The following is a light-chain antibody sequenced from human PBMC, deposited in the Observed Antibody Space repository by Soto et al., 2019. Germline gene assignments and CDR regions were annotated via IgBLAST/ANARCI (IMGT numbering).Light chain of an antibody. J-gene: IGLJ3*02. CDR1: RSNIGTNY. CDR3: AAWDDSLTGWV. CDR2: RNN. V-gene: IGLV1-47*01. Sequence: QSVLTQPPSASGTPGQRVTISCSGSRSNIGTNYVYWYQHLPGTAPKLLIYRNNEWPSGVPERFSGAKSGTSASLAISGLRSEDEGDYYCAAWDDSLTGWVFGGGTKLPS.